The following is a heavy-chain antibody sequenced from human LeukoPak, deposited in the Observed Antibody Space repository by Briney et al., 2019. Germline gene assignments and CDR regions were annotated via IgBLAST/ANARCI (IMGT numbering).Heavy chain of an antibody. CDR1: GFTFSSYS. CDR3: ARPGYGTNGVSWFDP. CDR2: ISSSSSTI. D-gene: IGHD2-8*01. J-gene: IGHJ5*02. V-gene: IGHV3-48*01. Sequence: HPGGSLRLSCAASGFTFSSYSMNWVRQAPGKGLEWVSYISSSSSTIYYADSVKGRFTISRDNAKNSLYLQMNSLRAEDTAVYYCARPGYGTNGVSWFDPWGQGTLVTVSS.